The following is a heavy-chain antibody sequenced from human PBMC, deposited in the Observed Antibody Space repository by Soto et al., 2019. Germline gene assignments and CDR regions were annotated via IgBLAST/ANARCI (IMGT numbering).Heavy chain of an antibody. Sequence: TLSLTCTVSVGSISSGGYYWSWIRQHPGKGLEWIGYIYYSGSTYYNPSLKSRVTISVDTSKNQFSLKLSSVTAADTAVYYCARAAKDYCSSTSCHYSYYYGMDVWGQGTTVTVSS. CDR1: VGSISSGGYY. CDR3: ARAAKDYCSSTSCHYSYYYGMDV. CDR2: IYYSGST. J-gene: IGHJ6*02. V-gene: IGHV4-31*03. D-gene: IGHD2-2*01.